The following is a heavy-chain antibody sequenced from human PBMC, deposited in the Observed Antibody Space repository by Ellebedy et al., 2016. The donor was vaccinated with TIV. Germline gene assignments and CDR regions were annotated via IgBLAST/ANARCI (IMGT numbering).Heavy chain of an antibody. CDR2: IIPIFGTA. Sequence: SVKVSXXASGGTFSSYAISWVRQAPGQGLEWMGGIIPIFGTANYAQKFQGRVTITADKSTSTAYMELSSLRSEDAAVYYCARDRQPYYYESSAYSTRGMDVWGQGTTVTVSS. J-gene: IGHJ6*02. V-gene: IGHV1-69*06. CDR3: ARDRQPYYYESSAYSTRGMDV. D-gene: IGHD3-22*01. CDR1: GGTFSSYA.